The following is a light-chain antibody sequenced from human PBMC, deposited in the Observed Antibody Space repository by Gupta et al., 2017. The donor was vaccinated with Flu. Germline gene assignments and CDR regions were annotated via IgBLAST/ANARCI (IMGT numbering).Light chain of an antibody. V-gene: IGKV2-30*02. CDR1: QSVVH. Sequence: DVVLTQSPLSLSVTLGQPASISCRSSQSVVHMNWFQQRPGQSPRRLIYKVSNRDAGVPDRCSGSESGTDFTLKISRVEAEDVGVYYCMQGKHWPYTFGQGTKLEIK. CDR3: MQGKHWPYT. CDR2: KVS. J-gene: IGKJ2*01.